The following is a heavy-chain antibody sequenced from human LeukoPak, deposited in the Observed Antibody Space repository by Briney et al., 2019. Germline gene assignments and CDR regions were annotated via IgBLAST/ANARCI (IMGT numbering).Heavy chain of an antibody. D-gene: IGHD1-26*01. CDR3: ARDGPVIGTYYFDY. CDR2: ISAYNGNT. V-gene: IGHV1-18*01. J-gene: IGHJ4*02. CDR1: GYTFTSYG. Sequence: ASVKVSCKASGYTFTSYGISWVRQAPGQGLEWMGWISAYNGNTNYAQKFQGRVTMTRDTSISTAYMELSRLTSDDTAVYYCARDGPVIGTYYFDYWGQGTLVTVSS.